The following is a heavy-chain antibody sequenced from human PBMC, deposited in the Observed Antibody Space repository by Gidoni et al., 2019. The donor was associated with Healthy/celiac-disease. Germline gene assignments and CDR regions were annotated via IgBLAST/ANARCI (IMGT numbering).Heavy chain of an antibody. D-gene: IGHD2-21*01. CDR3: ASSIDYYYYYMDV. CDR1: GGSFSGYY. Sequence: QVQLQQWGAGLLKPSETLSLTCAVYGGSFSGYYWSWIRQPPGKGLEWIGEINHSGSTTYNPSLKSRVTISVDTSKNQFSLKLSSVTAADTAVYYCASSIDYYYYYMDVWGKGTTVTVSS. J-gene: IGHJ6*03. CDR2: INHSGST. V-gene: IGHV4-34*01.